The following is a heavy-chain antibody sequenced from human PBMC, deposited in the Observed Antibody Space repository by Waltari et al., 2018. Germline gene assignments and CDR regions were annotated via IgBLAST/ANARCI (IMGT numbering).Heavy chain of an antibody. CDR3: AKDPGIAAAGTFDY. CDR1: GFTFSSYA. CDR2: LYSGGRK. D-gene: IGHD6-13*01. Sequence: EVQLLESGGGLVQPGGSLRLSCAASGFTFSSYAMSWVRQAPGKGLEWVSVLYSGGRKYYADSVKGRLTIARDNSKNTLYLQMNSLRAEYTAVYYCAKDPGIAAAGTFDYWGQGTLVTGSS. V-gene: IGHV3-23*03. J-gene: IGHJ4*02.